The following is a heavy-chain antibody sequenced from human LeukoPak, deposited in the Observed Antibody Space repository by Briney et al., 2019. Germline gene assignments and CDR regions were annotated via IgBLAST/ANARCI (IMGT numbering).Heavy chain of an antibody. D-gene: IGHD3-9*01. Sequence: ASVKVSCKASGYTFTGYYMHWVRQAPGQGLEWMGRINPNSGGTNYAQKFQGRVTMTRDTSISTAYMELSRLRSDDTAVYYCARSRYFDWHFYYYYMDVWGKGTTVTVSS. J-gene: IGHJ6*03. CDR2: INPNSGGT. CDR3: ARSRYFDWHFYYYYMDV. V-gene: IGHV1-2*06. CDR1: GYTFTGYY.